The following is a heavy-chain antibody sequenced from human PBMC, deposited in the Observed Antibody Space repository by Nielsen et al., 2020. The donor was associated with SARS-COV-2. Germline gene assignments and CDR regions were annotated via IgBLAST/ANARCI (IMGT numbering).Heavy chain of an antibody. CDR1: GFTFSSYG. Sequence: GESLNIPLAASGFTFSSYGMHWVRQAPGKGLEWVSVIYNGGSTYYADSVKGRFTISRDNSKNTLYLQMNSLRTEDTAVYYCASGDYYDSSGYPDAFDIWGQGTMVTVSS. CDR3: ASGDYYDSSGYPDAFDI. D-gene: IGHD3-22*01. CDR2: IYNGGST. J-gene: IGHJ3*02. V-gene: IGHV3-53*01.